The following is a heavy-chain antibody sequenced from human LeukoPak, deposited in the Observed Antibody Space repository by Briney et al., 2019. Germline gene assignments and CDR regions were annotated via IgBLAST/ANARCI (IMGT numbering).Heavy chain of an antibody. CDR2: MYNTGST. Sequence: SQTLSLTCTVSGGSIRSYHCSWIRQTPGKGLEWIGYMYNTGSTHYNPSLKSRVSISVDTSKNQFSLKLSSVTAADTALYYCASEVPFGYRFDYWGQGTLVTVSS. CDR3: ASEVPFGYRFDY. V-gene: IGHV4-59*01. J-gene: IGHJ4*02. CDR1: GGSIRSYH. D-gene: IGHD5-18*01.